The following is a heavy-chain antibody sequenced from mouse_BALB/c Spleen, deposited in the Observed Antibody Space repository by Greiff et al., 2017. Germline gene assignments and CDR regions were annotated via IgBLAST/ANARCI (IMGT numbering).Heavy chain of an antibody. CDR3: NSLIIPDY. CDR1: GFNIKDYY. V-gene: IGHV14-4*02. D-gene: IGHD2-4*01. J-gene: IGHJ2*01. Sequence: EVKLMESGAELVRSGASVKLSCTASGFNIKDYYMHWVKQRPEQGLEWIGWIDPENGDTEYAPKFQGKATMTADTSSNTAYLQLSSLTSEDTAVYYCNSLIIPDYWGQGTTLTVSS. CDR2: IDPENGDT.